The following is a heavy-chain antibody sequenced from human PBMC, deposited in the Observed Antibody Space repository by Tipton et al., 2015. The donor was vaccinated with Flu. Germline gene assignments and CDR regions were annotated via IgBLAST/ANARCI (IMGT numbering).Heavy chain of an antibody. D-gene: IGHD3-9*01. J-gene: IGHJ4*02. CDR1: GFTFSTYS. V-gene: IGHV3-21*01. CDR2: ISRGSTYI. Sequence: AVSGFTFSTYSMSWVRQSAGKGLEWVSFISRGSTYIYYADSVRGRFTISRDNAKNSLYLQMNSLRDEDTAVYYCARGYDILTDGGGYFDYWGQGTLVTVSS. CDR3: ARGYDILTDGGGYFDY.